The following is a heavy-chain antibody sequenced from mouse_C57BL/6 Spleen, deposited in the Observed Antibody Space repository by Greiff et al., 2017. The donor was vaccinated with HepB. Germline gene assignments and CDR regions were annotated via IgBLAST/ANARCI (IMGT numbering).Heavy chain of an antibody. J-gene: IGHJ2*01. V-gene: IGHV5-16*01. CDR3: AREYYGSSYFDY. CDR2: INYDGSST. Sequence: EVMLVESEGGLVQPGSSMKLSCTASGFTFSDYYMAWVRQVPEKGLEWVANINYDGSSTYYLDSLKSRFIISRDNAKNILYLQMSSLKSEDTATYYCAREYYGSSYFDYWGQGTTLTVSS. CDR1: GFTFSDYY. D-gene: IGHD1-1*01.